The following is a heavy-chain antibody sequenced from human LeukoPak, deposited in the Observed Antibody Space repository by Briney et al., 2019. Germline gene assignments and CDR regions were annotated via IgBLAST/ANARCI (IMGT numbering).Heavy chain of an antibody. CDR2: ISWNSRII. CDR3: ARLTGAASGTYYFGF. Sequence: PGGSLRLSCAASGFIFDDYAMYWVRQAPGKGLEWVSGISWNSRIIDYADSVKGRFTISRDNAKTSLFLQMNSLTTDDTAFYYCARLTGAASGTYYFGFWGQGTLVTVSS. CDR1: GFIFDDYA. J-gene: IGHJ4*02. D-gene: IGHD1-26*01. V-gene: IGHV3-9*01.